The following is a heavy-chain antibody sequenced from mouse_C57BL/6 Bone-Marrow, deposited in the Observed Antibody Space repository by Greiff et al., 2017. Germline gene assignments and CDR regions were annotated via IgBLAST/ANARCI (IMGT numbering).Heavy chain of an antibody. J-gene: IGHJ1*03. CDR1: GYTFTSYW. Sequence: QVQLQQPGAELVMPGASVKLSCKASGYTFTSYWMHWVKQRPGQGLEWIGEIDPSDSYTNYNQKFKGKSTLTVDKSSSTAYMQLSSLTSEDSAVYYCARGDYGNYQLYFDGWGTGTTVTVSS. CDR3: ARGDYGNYQLYFDG. V-gene: IGHV1-69*01. D-gene: IGHD2-1*01. CDR2: IDPSDSYT.